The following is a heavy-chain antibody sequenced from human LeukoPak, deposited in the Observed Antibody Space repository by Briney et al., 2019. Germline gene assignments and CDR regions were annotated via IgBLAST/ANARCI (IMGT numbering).Heavy chain of an antibody. CDR2: IYYSGST. D-gene: IGHD6-13*01. V-gene: IGHV4-59*08. CDR3: ARGCSAGTPHNWFDP. CDR1: GVSISNYF. J-gene: IGHJ5*02. Sequence: PSETLSLTCTVSGVSISNYFWSWIRQPPGKGLEWIGYIYYSGSTNYNPSLKSRVTILVDTSKNQFSLELNSVTAADTAVYYCARGCSAGTPHNWFDPWGQGTLVTVSS.